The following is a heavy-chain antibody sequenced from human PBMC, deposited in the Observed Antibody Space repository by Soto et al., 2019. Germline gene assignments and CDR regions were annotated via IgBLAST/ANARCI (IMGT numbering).Heavy chain of an antibody. CDR1: GFTFSSNA. CDR2: VSGSGSNT. V-gene: IGHV3-23*01. D-gene: IGHD6-19*01. Sequence: GGYLRLSCAASGFTFSSNAMSWVRQAPGKGLEWVSGVSGSGSNTYSADSVKGRFTISRDNSKNTLYLQMNSLRAEDTAIYYCAKVTSVWSDAIDYWGQGTLVTVSS. CDR3: AKVTSVWSDAIDY. J-gene: IGHJ4*02.